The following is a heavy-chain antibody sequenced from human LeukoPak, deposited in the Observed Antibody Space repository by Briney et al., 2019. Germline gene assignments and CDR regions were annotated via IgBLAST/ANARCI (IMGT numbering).Heavy chain of an antibody. V-gene: IGHV3-21*01. Sequence: PGGSLRLSCAASGFTFSSYSMNWVRQAPGKGLEWVSSISSSSSYIYYADSVKGRFTISRDNAKNSLYLQMNSLRAEDTAVYYCARLGGTFYGDYCMDIWGQGTMVTVSS. CDR3: ARLGGTFYGDYCMDI. CDR1: GFTFSSYS. J-gene: IGHJ3*02. CDR2: ISSSSSYI. D-gene: IGHD4-17*01.